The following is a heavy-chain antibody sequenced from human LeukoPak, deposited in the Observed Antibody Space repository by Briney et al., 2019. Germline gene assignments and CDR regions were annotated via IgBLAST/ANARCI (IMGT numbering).Heavy chain of an antibody. CDR1: GFTFSNYG. CDR2: IWYDGGDK. D-gene: IGHD3-22*01. CDR3: AKDGPLRHSSGYRFDY. Sequence: PGRSLRLSCAASGFTFSNYGMHWVRQAPGKGLEWVAVIWYDGGDKYYVDSVKGRFTISRDNSKNTLYLQMNSLRAEDTAVYYCAKDGPLRHSSGYRFDYWGQGTLVTVSS. J-gene: IGHJ4*02. V-gene: IGHV3-33*06.